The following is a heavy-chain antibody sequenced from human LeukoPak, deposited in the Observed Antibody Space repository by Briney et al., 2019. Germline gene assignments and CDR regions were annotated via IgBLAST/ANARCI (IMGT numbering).Heavy chain of an antibody. CDR3: ASNYYDSSGYYYYYYMDV. CDR1: GYSISSGYY. D-gene: IGHD3-22*01. CDR2: IYHSGST. V-gene: IGHV4-38-2*02. Sequence: SETLSLTCTVSGYSISSGYYWGWIRQPPGKGLEWIGSIYHSGSTYYNPSLKSRVTISVDTSKNQFSLKLSSVTAADTAVYYCASNYYDSSGYYYYYYMDVWGKGTTVTISS. J-gene: IGHJ6*03.